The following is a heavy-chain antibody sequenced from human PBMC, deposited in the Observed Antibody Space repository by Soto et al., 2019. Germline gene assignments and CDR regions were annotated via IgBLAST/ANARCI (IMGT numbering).Heavy chain of an antibody. CDR2: IHGGGGAT. CDR3: ANFEGHPLEDGYLDF. Sequence: EVQLLESGGGLVQPGGSLRLSCAASGCTFSAYAMGWVRQAPGKGLEWVSTIHGGGGATHYADSVKGRFTISRDDSKNTLYAQMNSVRDEDTAVYYCANFEGHPLEDGYLDFWGRGTLVTVSS. V-gene: IGHV3-23*01. CDR1: GCTFSAYA. D-gene: IGHD1-1*01. J-gene: IGHJ2*01.